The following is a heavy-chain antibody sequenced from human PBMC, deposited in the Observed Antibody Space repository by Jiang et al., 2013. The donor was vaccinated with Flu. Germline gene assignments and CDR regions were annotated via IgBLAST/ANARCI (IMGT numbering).Heavy chain of an antibody. Sequence: EVQLVESGGGLVQPGGSLRLSCAASGFTFNSHSMNWVRQAPGKGLEWISYIGSGSSPIYYADSVEGRFTISRDNAKNSLYLQMNSLRDEDTAVYYCARDRSGSYYDFDYWGQGPWSPSPQ. D-gene: IGHD1-26*01. V-gene: IGHV3-48*02. J-gene: IGHJ4*02. CDR2: IGSGSSPI. CDR1: GFTFNSHS. CDR3: ARDRSGSYYDFDY.